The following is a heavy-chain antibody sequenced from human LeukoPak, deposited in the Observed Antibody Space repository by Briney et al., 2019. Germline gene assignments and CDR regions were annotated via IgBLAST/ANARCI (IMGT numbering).Heavy chain of an antibody. V-gene: IGHV3-20*04. CDR2: INWNGGST. D-gene: IGHD2/OR15-2a*01. CDR1: GFTFDGYG. Sequence: GGSLRLSCAASGFTFDGYGMSWVRQAPGKGLEWVSGINWNGGSTGYADSVKGRFTISRDNSKNTLYLQVNSLRAEDTAMYYCARNILFAFDIWGQGTMVTVSS. J-gene: IGHJ3*02. CDR3: ARNILFAFDI.